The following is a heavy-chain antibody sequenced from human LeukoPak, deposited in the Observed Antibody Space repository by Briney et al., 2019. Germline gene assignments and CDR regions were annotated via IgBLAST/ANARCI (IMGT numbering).Heavy chain of an antibody. CDR2: IRYDGSNK. CDR1: GFTFSSYG. J-gene: IGHJ4*02. Sequence: PGGSLRLSCAASGFTFSSYGMQWVRQAPGKGLEWVAFIRYDGSNKYYADSVKGRFTISRDNSKNTLYLQMNSLRAEDTAVYYCAKDPYGDYTFDYWGQGTLVTVSS. CDR3: AKDPYGDYTFDY. D-gene: IGHD4-17*01. V-gene: IGHV3-30*02.